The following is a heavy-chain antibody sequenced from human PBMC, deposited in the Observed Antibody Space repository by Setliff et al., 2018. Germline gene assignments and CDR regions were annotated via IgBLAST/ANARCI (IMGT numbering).Heavy chain of an antibody. CDR3: ARGKYSSSHRDYYYYYMDV. CDR2: IIPIFGTA. CDR1: GGTFSSYA. V-gene: IGHV1-69*13. J-gene: IGHJ6*03. Sequence: SVKVSCKASGGTFSSYAISWVRQAPGQGLEWMGGIIPIFGTANYAQKFQGRVTITADESTSTAYMELSSLRSEDTAVYYCARGKYSSSHRDYYYYYMDVWGKGTTGTAP. D-gene: IGHD6-6*01.